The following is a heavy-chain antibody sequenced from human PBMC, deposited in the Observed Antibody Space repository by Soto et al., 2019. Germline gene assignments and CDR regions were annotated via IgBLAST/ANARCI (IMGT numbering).Heavy chain of an antibody. CDR3: ARFGSSWYPFDY. CDR1: GGSFSGYY. J-gene: IGHJ4*02. Sequence: QVQLQQWGAGLLKPSETLSLTCAVYGGSFSGYYWSWIRQPPGKGLEWIGEINHSGSTNYNPSLKSRVTISVDTSKNQFSLKLSSVTATDTAVYYCARFGSSWYPFDYWGQGTLVTVSS. D-gene: IGHD6-13*01. V-gene: IGHV4-34*01. CDR2: INHSGST.